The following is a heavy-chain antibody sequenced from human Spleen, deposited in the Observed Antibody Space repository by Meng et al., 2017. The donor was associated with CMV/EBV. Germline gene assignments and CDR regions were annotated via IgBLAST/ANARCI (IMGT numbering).Heavy chain of an antibody. Sequence: CKASGYTFTGYYMHWVRQATGQGLEWMGRINPNSGGTNYAQKFQGRVTMTRDTSISTAYMELSRLRSDDTAVYYCALAAAGTIWFDPWGQGTLVTVSS. V-gene: IGHV1-2*06. CDR3: ALAAAGTIWFDP. CDR1: GYTFTGYY. CDR2: INPNSGGT. J-gene: IGHJ5*02. D-gene: IGHD6-13*01.